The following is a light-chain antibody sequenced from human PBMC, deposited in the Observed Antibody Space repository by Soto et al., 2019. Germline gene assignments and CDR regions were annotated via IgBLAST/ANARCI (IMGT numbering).Light chain of an antibody. CDR1: SSNIGNNA. CDR3: AAWDDSLNGVV. CDR2: YDD. J-gene: IGLJ2*01. V-gene: IGLV1-36*01. Sequence: QYVLTQPPSVSEAPRQRVTISCSGSSSNIGNNAVNWYQQLPGKAPKLIIYYDDLLPSGVSDRFSGSKSGTSASLAISGLQSEDEADYYCAAWDDSLNGVVFGGGTKLTVL.